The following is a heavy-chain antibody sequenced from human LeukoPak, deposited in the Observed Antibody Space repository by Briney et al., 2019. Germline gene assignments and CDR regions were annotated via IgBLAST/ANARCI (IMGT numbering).Heavy chain of an antibody. D-gene: IGHD2-15*01. CDR2: IIPVFGTA. CDR1: GGTFSTYV. V-gene: IGHV1-69*06. Sequence: SVKVSCKASGGTFSTYVISWVRQAPGQGIEWMGGIIPVFGTANYAEKFQDRVTITADKSTSTAYMELSSLRSEDTAMYYCAINQAGYCGGGSCYRHEFYYMDVWGKGTSVTVSS. J-gene: IGHJ6*03. CDR3: AINQAGYCGGGSCYRHEFYYMDV.